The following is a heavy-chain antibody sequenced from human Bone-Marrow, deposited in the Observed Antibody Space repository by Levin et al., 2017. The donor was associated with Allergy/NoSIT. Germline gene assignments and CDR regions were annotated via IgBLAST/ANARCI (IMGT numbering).Heavy chain of an antibody. V-gene: IGHV5-51*01. D-gene: IGHD6-19*01. CDR1: GYSFPNYW. CDR3: AVGGTSPYHAFDV. J-gene: IGHJ3*01. CDR2: IFPGDSET. Sequence: GESLKISCKGSGYSFPNYWIGWVRQVPGEGLEWMGLIFPGDSETRYRPSFQGQVTFSADKSTTTAYLHLSGLRGSDTAVYFCAVGGTSPYHAFDVWGQGTTVPVSS.